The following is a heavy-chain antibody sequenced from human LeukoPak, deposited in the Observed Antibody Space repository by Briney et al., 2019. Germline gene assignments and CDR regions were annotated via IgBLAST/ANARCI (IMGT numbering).Heavy chain of an antibody. CDR1: GYTFTSYG. Sequence: GASVKVSCKASGYTFTSYGISWVRQAPGQGLEWMGWINTNTGNPTYAQGFTGRFVFSLDTSVSTAYLQISSLKAEDTAVYYCARPGGWRPSDAFDIWGQGTMVTVSS. D-gene: IGHD6-19*01. J-gene: IGHJ3*02. CDR2: INTNTGNP. V-gene: IGHV7-4-1*02. CDR3: ARPGGWRPSDAFDI.